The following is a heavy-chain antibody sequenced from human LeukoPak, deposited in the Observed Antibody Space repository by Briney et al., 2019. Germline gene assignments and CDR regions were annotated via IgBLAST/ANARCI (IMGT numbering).Heavy chain of an antibody. CDR3: ASFRESTYYDSSGYSNFDY. J-gene: IGHJ4*02. CDR1: GGSFSGYY. Sequence: PSETLSLTCAVYGGSFSGYYWSWIRQPPGKGLEWIGEINHSGSTNYNPSLKSRVTISVDTSKNQFSLKLSSVTAADTAVYYCASFRESTYYDSSGYSNFDYWGQGTLVTVSS. CDR2: INHSGST. D-gene: IGHD3-22*01. V-gene: IGHV4-34*01.